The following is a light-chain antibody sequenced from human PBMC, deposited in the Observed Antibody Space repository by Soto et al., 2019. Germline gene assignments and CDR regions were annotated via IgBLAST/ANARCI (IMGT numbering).Light chain of an antibody. V-gene: IGLV1-40*01. CDR1: SSNLGAGYD. CDR3: QAYDYSLTASV. J-gene: IGLJ3*02. Sequence: QSALTQPPSVSGAPGQRVTISCTGNSSNLGAGYDVHWHQQLPGAAPKLVIFGNRNRPSGVPERFSGSKSGTSASLAITGLQTGDEADHYCQAYDYSLTASVFGGGTKVTV. CDR2: GNR.